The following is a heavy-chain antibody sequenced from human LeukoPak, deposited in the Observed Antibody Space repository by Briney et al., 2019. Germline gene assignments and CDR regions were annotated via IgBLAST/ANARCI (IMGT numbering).Heavy chain of an antibody. D-gene: IGHD2-8*01. Sequence: SETLSLTCTVSGVSMNMYHWTWIRQPPGTGLEWIGSFYNFGTTNYSPSLKSRVTISVDTPKNQFSLRLTSVNAADTAVYYCVGTNAGGFWGQGILVTVS. CDR2: FYNFGTT. V-gene: IGHV4-59*01. J-gene: IGHJ4*02. CDR1: GVSMNMYH. CDR3: VGTNAGGF.